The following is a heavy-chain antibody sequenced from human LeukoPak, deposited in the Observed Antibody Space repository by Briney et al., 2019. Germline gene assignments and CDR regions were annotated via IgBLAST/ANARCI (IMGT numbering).Heavy chain of an antibody. V-gene: IGHV4-34*01. D-gene: IGHD2-2*01. J-gene: IGHJ4*02. CDR1: GGSFSGYY. CDR2: INHSGST. CDR3: ARGYYCSSTSCYDY. Sequence: SETLSLTCAVYGGSFSGYYWSWIRQPPGKGLEWIGEINHSGSTNYNPSLESRVTISVDTSKNQFSLKLSSVTAADTAVYYCARGYYCSSTSCYDYWGQGTLVTVSS.